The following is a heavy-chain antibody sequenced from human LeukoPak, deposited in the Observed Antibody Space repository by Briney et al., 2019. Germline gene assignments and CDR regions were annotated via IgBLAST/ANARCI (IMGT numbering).Heavy chain of an antibody. D-gene: IGHD3-10*01. V-gene: IGHV3-30*18. CDR1: GFTFSTYG. CDR3: AKNKGSYQYNYYGMEV. CDR2: LSYDGYND. Sequence: GGSLRLSCAASGFTFSTYGMNWVRQAPGKGLEWVAALSYDGYNDHYADSVRGRFTISRDNSKNTLFLQMNNLRVEDTAMYYCAKNKGSYQYNYYGMEVWGQGTTVSVSS. J-gene: IGHJ6*02.